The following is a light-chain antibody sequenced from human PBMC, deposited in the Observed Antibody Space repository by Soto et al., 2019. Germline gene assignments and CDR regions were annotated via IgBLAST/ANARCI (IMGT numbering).Light chain of an antibody. J-gene: IGKJ4*01. Sequence: EIVLTQSPGTLSLSPGERATLSCRASQSVSSSYLAWYQQKPGQAPRLLIYGASSRATGIPDMFRGSGSGTDFTLTISRLEPEDFAVYYCQQYGSAPKLTFGGGTKVEIK. CDR2: GAS. CDR1: QSVSSSY. V-gene: IGKV3-20*01. CDR3: QQYGSAPKLT.